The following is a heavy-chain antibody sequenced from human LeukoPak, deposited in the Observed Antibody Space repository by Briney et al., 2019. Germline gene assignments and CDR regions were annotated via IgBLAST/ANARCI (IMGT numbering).Heavy chain of an antibody. Sequence: SETLFLTCAVYGGSFSGYYWSWIRQPPGKGLEWIGEINHSGSTNYNPSLKSRVTTSVDTSKSQFSLKLTSVTAADTAVYYCARNRSYGYKYWGQGTLVTVSS. V-gene: IGHV4-34*01. D-gene: IGHD5-18*01. CDR1: GGSFSGYY. CDR3: ARNRSYGYKY. J-gene: IGHJ4*02. CDR2: INHSGST.